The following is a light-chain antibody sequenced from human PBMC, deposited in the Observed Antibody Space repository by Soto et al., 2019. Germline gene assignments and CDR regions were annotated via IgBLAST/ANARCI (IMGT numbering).Light chain of an antibody. CDR1: QSVSSN. Sequence: IVLTHSPGTLAVSPWETVTICVSASQSVSSNLAWYQQKSGQAPRLLIYDASTRATGIPARFSGSGSGTEFTLIISSLQSEDSAVYYCQHYNNWPPYTFGQGTRLEIK. CDR3: QHYNNWPPYT. V-gene: IGKV3-15*01. CDR2: DAS. J-gene: IGKJ5*01.